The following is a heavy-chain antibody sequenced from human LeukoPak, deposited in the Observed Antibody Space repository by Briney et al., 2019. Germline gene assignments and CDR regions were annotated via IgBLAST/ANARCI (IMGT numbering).Heavy chain of an antibody. CDR3: ARDRGGGGGWYSTYFDY. D-gene: IGHD6-19*01. V-gene: IGHV6-1*01. J-gene: IGHJ4*02. CDR1: GDSVSSNSAA. Sequence: SQTLSLTRAISGDSVSSNSAAWNWIRQSPSRGLEWLGRTYYRSKWYNDYAVSVKSRITINPDTSKNQFSLQLNSVTPEDTAVYYCARDRGGGGGWYSTYFDYWGQGTLVTVSS. CDR2: TYYRSKWYN.